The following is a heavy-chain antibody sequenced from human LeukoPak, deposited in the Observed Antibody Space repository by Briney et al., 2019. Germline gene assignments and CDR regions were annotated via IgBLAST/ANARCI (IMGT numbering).Heavy chain of an antibody. Sequence: PGESLQISCKVSGYSFTSYWIGWVRQLPGKGLEWMGIIYPGDSDTRYSPSFQGQVTISADKSISTAYLQWSSLKASDTAMYYCARQPQQTTYFDYWGQGTLVTVSS. CDR1: GYSFTSYW. CDR3: ARQPQQTTYFDY. CDR2: IYPGDSDT. D-gene: IGHD1-1*01. J-gene: IGHJ4*02. V-gene: IGHV5-51*01.